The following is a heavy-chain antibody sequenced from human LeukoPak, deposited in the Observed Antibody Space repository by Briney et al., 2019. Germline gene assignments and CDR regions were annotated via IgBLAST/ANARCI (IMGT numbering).Heavy chain of an antibody. V-gene: IGHV1-69*13. CDR2: IIPIFGTA. CDR3: ASQIEDIVVVPAAMGYSSSWYGNYFDY. Sequence: SVKVSCKASGGTFSSYAISRVRQAPGQGLEWMGGIIPIFGTANYAQKFQGRVTITADESTSTAYMELSSLRSEDTAVYYCASQIEDIVVVPAAMGYSSSWYGNYFDYWGQGTLVTVSS. D-gene: IGHD2-2*01. J-gene: IGHJ4*02. CDR1: GGTFSSYA.